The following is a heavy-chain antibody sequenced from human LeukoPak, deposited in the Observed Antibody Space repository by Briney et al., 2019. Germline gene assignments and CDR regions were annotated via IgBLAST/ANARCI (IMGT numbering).Heavy chain of an antibody. CDR2: IHTSGST. CDR1: GGSIISGSYY. CDR3: ARDFTYDYDTSGNDAFDI. V-gene: IGHV4-61*02. D-gene: IGHD3-22*01. J-gene: IGHJ3*02. Sequence: SETLPLTCTVSGGSIISGSYYWSWIRQPAGKGLEWIGRIHTSGSTNYSPSLKTRVTISIDTFKNQFSLKLSSVTAAETAVYYCARDFTYDYDTSGNDAFDIWGQGTMVTVSS.